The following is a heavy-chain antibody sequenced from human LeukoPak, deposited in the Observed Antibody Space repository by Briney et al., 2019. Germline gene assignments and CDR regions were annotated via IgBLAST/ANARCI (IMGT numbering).Heavy chain of an antibody. CDR2: IYYSGST. CDR3: ARATSAFDI. J-gene: IGHJ3*02. Sequence: SETLSLTCTVSGGSISSYYWSWIRQPPGKGLEWIGYIYYSGSTNYNPSLRSRVTISVDTSKNQFSLKLSSVTAADTAVYYCARATSAFDIWGQGTMVTVSS. CDR1: GGSISSYY. D-gene: IGHD1-1*01. V-gene: IGHV4-59*01.